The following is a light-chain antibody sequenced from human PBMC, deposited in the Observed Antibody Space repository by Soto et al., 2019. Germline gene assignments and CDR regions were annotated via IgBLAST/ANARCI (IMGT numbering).Light chain of an antibody. CDR2: EVS. CDR1: QSFSTY. V-gene: IGKV3-11*01. J-gene: IGKJ2*01. Sequence: EIVLTQSPATLSLSPGERATLSCRASQSFSTYLAWYQQKPGQAPRLLIYEVSKRATGIPARFSGSGSGTDFTLTISSLEPEDSAVYYCQQRRTWPPVTFGQGTKLEIK. CDR3: QQRRTWPPVT.